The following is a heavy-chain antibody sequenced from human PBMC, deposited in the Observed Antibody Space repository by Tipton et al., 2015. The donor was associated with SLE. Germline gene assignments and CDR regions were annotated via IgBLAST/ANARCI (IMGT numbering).Heavy chain of an antibody. CDR2: INHSGST. CDR1: GGSFSGYY. CDR3: AREGIAAAGGFGL. D-gene: IGHD6-13*01. Sequence: TLSLTCAVYGGSFSGYYWSWIRQPPGKGLEWIGEINHSGSTNYNQSLKSRVTISVDRSKNQFSLKLSSVTAADTAVYYCAREGIAAAGGFGLWGRGTLVTVSA. J-gene: IGHJ2*01. V-gene: IGHV4-34*01.